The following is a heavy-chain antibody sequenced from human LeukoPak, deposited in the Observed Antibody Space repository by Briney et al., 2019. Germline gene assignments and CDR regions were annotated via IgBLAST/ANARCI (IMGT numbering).Heavy chain of an antibody. V-gene: IGHV1-69*01. CDR2: IIPIFGTA. Sequence: SVKVSCKASGGTFSSYAISLVRQAPGQGLEWMGGIIPIFGTANYAQKFQGRVTITADESTSTAYMELSSLRSEDTAVYYCARVGYSSGWYHDYWGQGTLVTVSS. D-gene: IGHD6-19*01. CDR1: GGTFSSYA. CDR3: ARVGYSSGWYHDY. J-gene: IGHJ4*02.